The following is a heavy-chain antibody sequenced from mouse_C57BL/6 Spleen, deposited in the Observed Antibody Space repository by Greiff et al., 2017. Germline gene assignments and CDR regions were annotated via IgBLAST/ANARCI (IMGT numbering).Heavy chain of an antibody. V-gene: IGHV1-69*01. J-gene: IGHJ1*03. CDR3: ARRIPSYYGSSYEGYFDV. CDR1: GYTFTSYW. D-gene: IGHD1-1*01. Sequence: QVQLQQPGAELVMPGASVKLSCKASGYTFTSYWMHWVKQRPGQGLEWIGEIDPSDSYTNYNQKFKGKSTLTVDKSSSTAYMQLSSLTSEDSAVYYCARRIPSYYGSSYEGYFDVWGTGTTVTVSS. CDR2: IDPSDSYT.